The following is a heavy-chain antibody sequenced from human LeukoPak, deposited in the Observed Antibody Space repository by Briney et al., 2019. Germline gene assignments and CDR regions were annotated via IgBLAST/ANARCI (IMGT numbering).Heavy chain of an antibody. D-gene: IGHD1-20*01. CDR2: ISWNSGSI. J-gene: IGHJ4*02. CDR1: GFTFDDYA. V-gene: IGHV3-9*01. CDR3: AKEGITGYYFDY. Sequence: GRSLRLSCAASGFTFDDYAMHWVRQAPGKGLEWVSGISWNSGSIDYADSVKGRFTISRDNAKNSLYLQMNSLRTEDTALYYCAKEGITGYYFDYWGQGTLVTVSS.